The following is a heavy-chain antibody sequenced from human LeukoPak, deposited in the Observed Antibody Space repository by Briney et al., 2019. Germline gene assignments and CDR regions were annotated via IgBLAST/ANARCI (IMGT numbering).Heavy chain of an antibody. J-gene: IGHJ4*02. Sequence: ASVKVSCKASGGTFSSYAISWVRQAPGQGLEWMGWINANNGDTNYAQKFQDRVTMTTDTSTSTAYMDLRSLRSDDTAVYYCARVIRKDSSGYFYGDYWGQGTLVTVSS. CDR1: GGTFSSYA. D-gene: IGHD3-22*01. V-gene: IGHV1-18*01. CDR2: INANNGDT. CDR3: ARVIRKDSSGYFYGDY.